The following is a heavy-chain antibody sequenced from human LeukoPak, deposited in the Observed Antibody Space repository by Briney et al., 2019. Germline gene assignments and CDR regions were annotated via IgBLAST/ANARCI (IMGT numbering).Heavy chain of an antibody. Sequence: GASVKVSCKVSGYTLTELSMHWVRQATGQGLEWMGWMNPNSGNTGYAQKFQGRVTMTRNTSISTAYMELSSLRSEDTAVYYCARVAPYEGDVWGQGTTVTVSS. CDR3: ARVAPYEGDV. D-gene: IGHD5-12*01. V-gene: IGHV1-8*01. CDR2: MNPNSGNT. J-gene: IGHJ6*02. CDR1: GYTLTELS.